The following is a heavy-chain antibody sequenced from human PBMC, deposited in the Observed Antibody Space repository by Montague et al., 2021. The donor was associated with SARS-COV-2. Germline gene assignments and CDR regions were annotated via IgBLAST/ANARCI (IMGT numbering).Heavy chain of an antibody. D-gene: IGHD3-3*01. J-gene: IGHJ4*02. CDR1: GGSISSYY. CDR2: IYYSGST. V-gene: IGHV4-59*13. Sequence: SETLSLTCTVSGGSISSYYWSWIRQPPGKGLEWIGYIYYSGSTNYNPSLKSRVTISVDTSKNQFSLKLSSVTAEATAVYYCAGLNVPRDFWSGLQYYFDYWGQGTLVTVSS. CDR3: AGLNVPRDFWSGLQYYFDY.